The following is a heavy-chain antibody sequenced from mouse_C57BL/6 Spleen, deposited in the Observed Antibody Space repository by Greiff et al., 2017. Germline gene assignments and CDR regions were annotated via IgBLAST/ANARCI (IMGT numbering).Heavy chain of an antibody. V-gene: IGHV2-5*01. J-gene: IGHJ4*01. D-gene: IGHD1-3*01. CDR3: AKREWGDRGGSMDY. CDR1: GFSLTSYG. CDR2: IWRGGST. Sequence: VMLVESGPGLVQPSQSLSITCTVSGFSLTSYGVHWVRQSPGKGLEWLGVIWRGGSTDYNAAFMSRLSITKDNSKSQVFFKMNSLQADDTAIYYCAKREWGDRGGSMDYWGQGTSVTVSS.